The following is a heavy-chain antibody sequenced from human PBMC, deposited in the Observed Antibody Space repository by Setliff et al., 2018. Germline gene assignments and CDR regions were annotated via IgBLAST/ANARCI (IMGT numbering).Heavy chain of an antibody. J-gene: IGHJ4*02. CDR1: GFSLSTSLVG. V-gene: IGHV2-5*01. D-gene: IGHD2-21*01. CDR2: IYWNDEK. CDR3: AHIAGGGNSPRHDY. Sequence: PTLVNPTQTLTLTCTFSGFSLSTSLVGVGWIRQPPGKALEWLALIYWNDEKRYSPSLKSRLTITKDTSKNQVVLTMTNMDPVDTATYYCAHIAGGGNSPRHDYWGQGTLVTSPQ.